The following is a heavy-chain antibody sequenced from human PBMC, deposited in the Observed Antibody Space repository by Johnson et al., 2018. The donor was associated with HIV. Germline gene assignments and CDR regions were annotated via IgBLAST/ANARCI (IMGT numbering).Heavy chain of an antibody. Sequence: QVQLVESGGGVVQPGRSLRLSCAASGFTFSSYGMHWVRQAPGKGLEWVAVISYDGSNKYYADSVKGRFTISRDNSKNTRYLQMNSLRAEDTALYYCAREGLMRPGGAFDIWGQGTMVTVSS. V-gene: IGHV3-30*19. CDR3: AREGLMRPGGAFDI. CDR2: ISYDGSNK. CDR1: GFTFSSYG. D-gene: IGHD2-15*01. J-gene: IGHJ3*02.